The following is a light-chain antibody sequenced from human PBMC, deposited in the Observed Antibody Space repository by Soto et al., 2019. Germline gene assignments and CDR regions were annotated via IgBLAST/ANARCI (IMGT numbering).Light chain of an antibody. J-gene: IGKJ4*01. CDR1: QSVSSN. CDR3: QQYYNWPPLT. CDR2: GAS. V-gene: IGKV3-15*01. Sequence: EIVMTQSPVTLSVSPGERATLSCRASQSVSSNLAWYQQKPGQAPRLLIYGASTRATGIPARFSGSGSGTESTLTISSLQSEDFAVYYCQQYYNWPPLTFGGGTKVEIK.